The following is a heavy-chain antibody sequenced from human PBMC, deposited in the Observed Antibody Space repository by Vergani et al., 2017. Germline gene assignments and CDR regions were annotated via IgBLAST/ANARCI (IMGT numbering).Heavy chain of an antibody. J-gene: IGHJ4*02. V-gene: IGHV3-9*01. D-gene: IGHD2-15*01. Sequence: EVQLVESGGGLVQPGRSLRLSCAASGFTFDDYAMHWVRQAPGKGLEWVSGISWNSGSIGYADSVKGRFTISRDNAKNSLYLQMNSLRAEDTAVYYCARAFGPSGASGDWDYWGQGTLVTVSS. CDR3: ARAFGPSGASGDWDY. CDR1: GFTFDDYA. CDR2: ISWNSGSI.